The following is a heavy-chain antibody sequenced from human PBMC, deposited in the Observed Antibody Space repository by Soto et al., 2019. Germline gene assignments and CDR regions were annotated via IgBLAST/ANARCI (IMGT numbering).Heavy chain of an antibody. CDR2: IYYSGST. CDR1: GGSISSGDYY. CDR3: ARDLDIRVGYFDY. D-gene: IGHD1-26*01. J-gene: IGHJ4*02. Sequence: SETLSLTCTVSGGSISSGDYYWSWIRQPPGKGLGWIGYIYYSGSTYYNPSLKSRVTISVDTSKNQFSLKLSSVTAADTAVYYCARDLDIRVGYFDYWGQGTLVTVS. V-gene: IGHV4-30-4*01.